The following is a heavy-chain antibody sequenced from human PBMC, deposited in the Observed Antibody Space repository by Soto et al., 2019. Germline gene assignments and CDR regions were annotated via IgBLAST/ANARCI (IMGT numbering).Heavy chain of an antibody. CDR2: IIPIFGTA. CDR1: GGTFSSYA. J-gene: IGHJ3*02. D-gene: IGHD1-26*01. V-gene: IGHV1-69*01. CDR3: ARFDRSRGRAFDI. Sequence: QVQLVQSGAEVKKPGSSVKVSCKASGGTFSSYAISWVRQAPGQVLEWMGGIIPIFGTANYAQKFQGRVTITAAESTSTAYMELSSLRPEDTAGYYCARFDRSRGRAFDIWGQGTMVTVSS.